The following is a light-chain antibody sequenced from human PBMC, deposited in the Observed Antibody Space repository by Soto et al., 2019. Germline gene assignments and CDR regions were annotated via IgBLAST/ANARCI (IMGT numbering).Light chain of an antibody. Sequence: SVLAPPPPPSGGPGQRGTLSCPRGSSKFGAGYDVHWYLQLPGTAPKLLIYGNTNRPSGVPDRFSGSKSGSSASLAITGLQAEDEADYYCQSHDSSLHASVFGTGTKVTVL. CDR2: GNT. CDR1: SSKFGAGYD. CDR3: QSHDSSLHASV. V-gene: IGLV1-40*01. J-gene: IGLJ1*01.